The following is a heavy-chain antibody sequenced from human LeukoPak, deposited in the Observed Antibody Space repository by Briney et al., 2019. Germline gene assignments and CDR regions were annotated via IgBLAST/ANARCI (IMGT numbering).Heavy chain of an antibody. CDR3: ARGLLITMIVVVLDAFDI. J-gene: IGHJ3*02. Sequence: PSETLSLTCAVYGGSFSGYYWSWIRQPPGKGLEWIGEINHSGSTNYNPSLKSRVTISVDTSKNQFSLKLSSVTAADTAVYYCARGLLITMIVVVLDAFDIWGQGTMVTVSS. D-gene: IGHD3-22*01. V-gene: IGHV4-34*01. CDR1: GGSFSGYY. CDR2: INHSGST.